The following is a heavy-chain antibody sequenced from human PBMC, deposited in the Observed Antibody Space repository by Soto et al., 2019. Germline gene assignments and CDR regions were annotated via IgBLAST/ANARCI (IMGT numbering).Heavy chain of an antibody. CDR1: GYTFTSYA. CDR2: INAGNGNT. V-gene: IGHV1-3*01. CDR3: ARDLGIAAAEIYYYYYMDV. D-gene: IGHD6-13*01. J-gene: IGHJ6*03. Sequence: VKVSCKASGYTFTSYAMHWVRQAPGQRLEWMGWINAGNGNTKYSQKFQGRVTITRDTSASTAYMELSSLRSEDTAVYYCARDLGIAAAEIYYYYYMDVWGKGTTVTVSS.